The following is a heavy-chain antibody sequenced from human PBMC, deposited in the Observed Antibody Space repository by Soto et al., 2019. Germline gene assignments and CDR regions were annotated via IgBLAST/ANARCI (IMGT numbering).Heavy chain of an antibody. CDR2: INAGNGNT. D-gene: IGHD3-9*01. CDR1: GYTFTSYA. CDR3: ARDKVNYDILTGYYIGYFDY. J-gene: IGHJ4*02. Sequence: AASVKVSCKASGYTFTSYAMHWVRQAPGQRLERMGWINAGNGNTKYSQKFQGRVTTTRDTSASTAYMELSSLRSEDTAVYYCARDKVNYDILTGYYIGYFDYWGQGTLVTVSS. V-gene: IGHV1-3*01.